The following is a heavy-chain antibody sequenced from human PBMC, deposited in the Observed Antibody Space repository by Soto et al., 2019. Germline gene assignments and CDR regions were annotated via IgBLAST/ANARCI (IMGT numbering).Heavy chain of an antibody. D-gene: IGHD5-12*01. J-gene: IGHJ4*02. V-gene: IGHV3-30-3*01. Sequence: ESGGGVVQPGRSLRLSCAASGFTFSSYAMHWVRRAPGKGLEWVAVISYDGSNKYYADSVKGRFTISRDNSKNTLYLQMNSLRAEDTAGYYCARGFVATILLVDYWGQGTLVTVSS. CDR2: ISYDGSNK. CDR3: ARGFVATILLVDY. CDR1: GFTFSSYA.